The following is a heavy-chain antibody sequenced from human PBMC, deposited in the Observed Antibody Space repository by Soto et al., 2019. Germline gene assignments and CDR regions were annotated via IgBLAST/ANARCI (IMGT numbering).Heavy chain of an antibody. J-gene: IGHJ5*02. CDR1: RGALSGYS. V-gene: IGHV4-34*01. CDR2: INYSEDT. Sequence: RSLTCAVYRGALSGYSWNWIRQPPGKGLEWIGEINYSEDTNPTYNPSLKSRVTISADRTNNQLFLRLTSVTAADTAIYYCARDNPYVWGSHRNWIGLWGQGTPVTVSS. D-gene: IGHD3-16*01. CDR3: ARDNPYVWGSHRNWIGL.